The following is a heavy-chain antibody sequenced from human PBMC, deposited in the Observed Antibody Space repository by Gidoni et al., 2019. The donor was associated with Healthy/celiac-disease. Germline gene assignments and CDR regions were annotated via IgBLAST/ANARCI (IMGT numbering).Heavy chain of an antibody. Sequence: QVQLQQWGAGLLKPSETLSLTCAVYGGSFSGYYWRWIRQPPGKGLEWIGEINHSGSTNYNPSLKSRVTISVDTSKNQFSLKLSSVTAADTAVYYCARGRITIFGVVIMDYAFDIWGQGTMVTVSS. CDR1: GGSFSGYY. V-gene: IGHV4-34*01. CDR3: ARGRITIFGVVIMDYAFDI. CDR2: INHSGST. D-gene: IGHD3-3*01. J-gene: IGHJ3*02.